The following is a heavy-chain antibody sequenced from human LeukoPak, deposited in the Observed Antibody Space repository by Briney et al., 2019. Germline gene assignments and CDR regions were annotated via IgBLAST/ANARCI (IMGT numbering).Heavy chain of an antibody. CDR1: GFTFSSYG. V-gene: IGHV3-30*02. CDR2: IRYDGSNK. Sequence: GGSLRLSCAASGFTFSSYGMHWVRQAPGKGLEWVAFIRYDGSNKYYADSVKGRFTISRDNSKNTLYLQMNSLRAADTAVYYCAREQVYDNSRGCYLSVSSVCWGQGALVSDSS. J-gene: IGHJ4*02. CDR3: AREQVYDNSRGCYLSVSSVC. D-gene: IGHD3-22*01.